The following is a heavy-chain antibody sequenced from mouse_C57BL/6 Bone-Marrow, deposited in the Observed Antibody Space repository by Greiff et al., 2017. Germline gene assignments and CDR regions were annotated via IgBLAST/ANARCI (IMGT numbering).Heavy chain of an antibody. CDR3: ASSTLYYFAY. CDR1: GYTFTDYY. CDR2: INPNNGGT. J-gene: IGHJ2*01. Sequence: EVQLQQSGPELVKPGASVKISCKASGYTFTDYYMNWVKQSHGKSLEWIGDINPNNGGTSYNQKFKGKATLTVDKSSSTAYMELRSLTSEDSAVYYSASSTLYYFAYWCQGPTLTVSS. V-gene: IGHV1-26*01.